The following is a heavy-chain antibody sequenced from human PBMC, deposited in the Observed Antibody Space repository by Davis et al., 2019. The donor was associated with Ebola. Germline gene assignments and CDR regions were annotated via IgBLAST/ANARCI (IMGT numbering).Heavy chain of an antibody. J-gene: IGHJ4*02. D-gene: IGHD2-8*01. V-gene: IGHV1-18*04. Sequence: AASVKVSCKTSGYPFTSSGVTWVRQAPGQGRLEWMGWISPHNGNTNYAQKFQGRVTMTTDTSTSTAYMELSSLRSDDTAMYYCARDSFCTYGVCNDRDFDYWGQGTLVTVSS. CDR1: GYPFTSSG. CDR3: ARDSFCTYGVCNDRDFDY. CDR2: ISPHNGNT.